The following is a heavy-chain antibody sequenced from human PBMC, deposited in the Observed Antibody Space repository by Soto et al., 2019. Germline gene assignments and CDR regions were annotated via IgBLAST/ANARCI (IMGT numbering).Heavy chain of an antibody. CDR3: ARHYTTSRVGAWFDP. Sequence: EVQLVESGGGLAQPGGSLRLSCAAAGFTFSIYTMNWVRQAPGKGLEWVSYITAASDTIYYADSVKGRFTISRDNAKNSLYLQMNSLRDEYTAVYYCARHYTTSRVGAWFDPWGQGTLVTVSS. CDR2: ITAASDTI. CDR1: GFTFSIYT. J-gene: IGHJ5*02. D-gene: IGHD3-3*01. V-gene: IGHV3-48*02.